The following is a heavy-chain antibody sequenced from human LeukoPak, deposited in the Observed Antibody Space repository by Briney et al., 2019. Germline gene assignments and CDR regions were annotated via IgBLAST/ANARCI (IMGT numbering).Heavy chain of an antibody. V-gene: IGHV3-7*04. D-gene: IGHD6-13*01. CDR2: IKQDGSEK. J-gene: IGHJ4*02. CDR3: AREDSSSWQSFDD. Sequence: GGSLRLSCAASGFTFSSNWMSWVRQPPGKGLEWAANIKQDGSEKYYVDSVKGRFTISRDNAKNSLYLQMNSLRGEDTAVYYCAREDSSSWQSFDDWGQGTLVTVSS. CDR1: GFTFSSNW.